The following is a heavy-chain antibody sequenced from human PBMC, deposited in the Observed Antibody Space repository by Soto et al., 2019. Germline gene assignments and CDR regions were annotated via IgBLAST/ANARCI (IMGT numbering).Heavy chain of an antibody. CDR3: ARELGYCSSTSCYFDWFDP. J-gene: IGHJ5*02. D-gene: IGHD2-2*01. CDR2: ISSSSSYI. Sequence: GGSLRLSCAASGFTFSSYSMNWVRQAPGKGLEWVSSISSSSSYIYYADSVKGRFTISRDNAKNSLYLQMNSLRAEDTAVYYCARELGYCSSTSCYFDWFDPWGQGALVTVSS. V-gene: IGHV3-21*01. CDR1: GFTFSSYS.